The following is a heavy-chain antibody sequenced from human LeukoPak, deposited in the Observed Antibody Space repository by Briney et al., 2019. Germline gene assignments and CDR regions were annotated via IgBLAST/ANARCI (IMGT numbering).Heavy chain of an antibody. J-gene: IGHJ4*02. V-gene: IGHV1-18*01. CDR2: ISAYNGNT. CDR3: ARDPGADY. Sequence: GASVKVSCKASGYTFTSYGISWVRQAPGQGLEWMGWISAYNGNTNYAQKFQGRVTMTRNTSISTAYMELSSLRSEDTAVYYCARDPGADYWGQGTLVTVSS. CDR1: GYTFTSYG.